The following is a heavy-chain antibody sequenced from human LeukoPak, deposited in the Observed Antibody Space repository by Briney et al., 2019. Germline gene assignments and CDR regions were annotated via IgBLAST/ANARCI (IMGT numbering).Heavy chain of an antibody. D-gene: IGHD7-27*01. Sequence: GASVKVSCKASGYTFTSYDINWVRQATGQGLEWMGWMNPNSGNTGYAQKFQGRVTITRNTSISTAYMELSSLRPEDTAVYYCARGPDWGFWHYFDYWGQGTLVTVSS. CDR1: GYTFTSYD. CDR2: MNPNSGNT. J-gene: IGHJ4*02. CDR3: ARGPDWGFWHYFDY. V-gene: IGHV1-8*03.